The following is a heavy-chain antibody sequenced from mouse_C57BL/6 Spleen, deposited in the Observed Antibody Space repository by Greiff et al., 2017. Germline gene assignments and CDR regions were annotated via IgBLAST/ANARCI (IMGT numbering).Heavy chain of an antibody. CDR1: GYTFTDYN. CDR2: INPNNGGT. V-gene: IGHV1-22*01. CDR3: ALYYYGSSYVWYFDV. Sequence: VQLQQSGPELVKPGASVKMSCKASGYTFTDYNMHWVKQSHGKSLEWIGYINPNNGGTSYNQKFKGKATLTVNKSSSTAYMELRSLTSEDSAVYYCALYYYGSSYVWYFDVWGTGTTVTVSS. J-gene: IGHJ1*03. D-gene: IGHD1-1*01.